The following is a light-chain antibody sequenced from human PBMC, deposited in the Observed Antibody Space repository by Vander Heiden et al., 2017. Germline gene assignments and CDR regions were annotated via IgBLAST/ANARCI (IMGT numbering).Light chain of an antibody. J-gene: IGKJ2*01. CDR2: DCS. V-gene: IGKV1-33*01. CDR3: QQDDKLPYT. CDR1: QDISNY. Sequence: DIQMTQSPSSLSASVGDRVTITCQASQDISNYLNWYQQNPGRTPESLTYDCSNLATGAPSRFSGSGSGTDFTFTISSLQPEDIATDYGQQDDKLPYTCGQGTKLEIK.